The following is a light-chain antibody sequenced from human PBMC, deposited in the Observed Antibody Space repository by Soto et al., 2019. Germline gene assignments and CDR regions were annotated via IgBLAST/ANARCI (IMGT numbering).Light chain of an antibody. CDR1: QSVSSY. Sequence: EIVLTQSPATLSLSPGERATLSCRASQSVSSYLAWYQQKPGQAPRLLIYDASNRATGIPARFSGSGSGTDYTLTISNLEPEDFAIYYCQQRSNGPPVTLGGGTKVEIK. CDR3: QQRSNGPPVT. J-gene: IGKJ4*01. V-gene: IGKV3-11*01. CDR2: DAS.